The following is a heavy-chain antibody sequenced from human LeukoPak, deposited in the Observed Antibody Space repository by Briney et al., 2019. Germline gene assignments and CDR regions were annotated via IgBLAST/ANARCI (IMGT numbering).Heavy chain of an antibody. J-gene: IGHJ5*02. CDR3: ARLGAVLTSVNWFDP. Sequence: PSETLSLTCTVSGGSISSSDYYWGWVRQPSGKGLEWIGSFYHSGSTYYNSSLKSQLTMSVDPSRNQFSLKLTAVTAADTAVYYCARLGAVLTSVNWFDPWGQGTLVTVSS. CDR2: FYHSGST. D-gene: IGHD4-23*01. V-gene: IGHV4-39*07. CDR1: GGSISSSDYY.